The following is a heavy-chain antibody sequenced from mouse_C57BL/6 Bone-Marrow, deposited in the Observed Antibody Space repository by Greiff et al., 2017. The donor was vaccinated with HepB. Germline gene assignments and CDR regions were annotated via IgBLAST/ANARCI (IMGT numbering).Heavy chain of an antibody. V-gene: IGHV2-9-1*01. Sequence: VQLQESGPGLVAPSQSLSITCTVSGFSLTSYAISWVRQPPGKGLEWLGVIWTGGGTNYNSALKSRLSISKDNSKSQVFLKMNSLQTDDTARYYCARNGGYYGGSYGCFAYWGQGTLVTVSA. D-gene: IGHD1-1*01. J-gene: IGHJ3*01. CDR2: IWTGGGT. CDR3: ARNGGYYGGSYGCFAY. CDR1: GFSLTSYA.